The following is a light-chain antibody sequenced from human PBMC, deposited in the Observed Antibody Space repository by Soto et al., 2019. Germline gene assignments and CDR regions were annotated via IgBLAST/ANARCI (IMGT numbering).Light chain of an antibody. V-gene: IGLV2-8*01. CDR3: TSYAGNRVGV. CDR1: SSDVGGHNY. J-gene: IGLJ2*01. Sequence: QSALTQPPSASGSPGQSVTISCTGTSSDVGGHNYVSWYQQHPGKAPKVMIYEVSKRPSGVPDRFSGSKSGNTASLTVSGLQAEDEADYYCTSYAGNRVGVFGGGTKVTVL. CDR2: EVS.